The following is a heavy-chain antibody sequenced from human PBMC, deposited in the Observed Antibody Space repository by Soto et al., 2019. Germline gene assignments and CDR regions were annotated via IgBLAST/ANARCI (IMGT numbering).Heavy chain of an antibody. J-gene: IGHJ5*02. V-gene: IGHV1-46*01. CDR3: EVRSGSGSLSS. CDR1: GYTFTTYY. Sequence: QVQLVQSEAEVKSPGASVKVSCKTSGYTFTTYYIHWVRQAPGQGLDWMGVINPSGGSTNYAQKFQGRVTVTSDTSPSTVYMELSSLTSDDTAVYYCEVRSGSGSLSSWGQGTLVTVSS. D-gene: IGHD1-26*01. CDR2: INPSGGST.